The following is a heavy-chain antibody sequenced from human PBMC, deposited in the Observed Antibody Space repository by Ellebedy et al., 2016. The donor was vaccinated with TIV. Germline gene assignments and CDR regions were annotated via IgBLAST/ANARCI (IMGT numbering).Heavy chain of an antibody. J-gene: IGHJ6*02. CDR2: ISIGSSRSTI. CDR3: ARDRRAFRASMDV. V-gene: IGHV3-48*01. D-gene: IGHD3-10*01. CDR1: GFTLSYYT. Sequence: GESLKISCAASGFTLSYYTMNWVRQAPGKGLEWLAYISIGSSRSTIYYADSVKCRFTISRDDVKNSVFLQMDSLRGEDTAVYYCARDRRAFRASMDVWGQGTTVTVSS.